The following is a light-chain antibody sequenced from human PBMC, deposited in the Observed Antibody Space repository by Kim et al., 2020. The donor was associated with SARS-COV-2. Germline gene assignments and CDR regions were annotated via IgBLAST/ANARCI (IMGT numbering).Light chain of an antibody. V-gene: IGKV4-1*01. CDR2: WAS. CDR1: QSILYSPNNKNY. Sequence: DIVMTQSPDSLAVSLGERATINCKSSQSILYSPNNKNYVAWYQQKPGQPPKLLIYWASTRESGVPDRFSGSGSGTDFTLTISSLQAEDVAVYYCHQYYSIPPYTFGGGTKVDIK. J-gene: IGKJ4*01. CDR3: HQYYSIPPYT.